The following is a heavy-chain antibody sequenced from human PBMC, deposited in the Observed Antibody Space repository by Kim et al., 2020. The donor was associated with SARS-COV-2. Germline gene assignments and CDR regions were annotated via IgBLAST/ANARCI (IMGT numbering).Heavy chain of an antibody. CDR1: GFTFSSYA. CDR2: ISYDGSNK. CDR3: ARGDSSGYPNYYYYGMVV. Sequence: GGSLRLSCAASGFTFSSYAMHWVRQAPGKGLEWVAVISYDGSNKYYADSVKGRFTISRDNSKNTLYLQMNSLRAEDTAVYYCARGDSSGYPNYYYYGMVVWGQGTTVTVSS. D-gene: IGHD3-22*01. V-gene: IGHV3-30-3*01. J-gene: IGHJ6*02.